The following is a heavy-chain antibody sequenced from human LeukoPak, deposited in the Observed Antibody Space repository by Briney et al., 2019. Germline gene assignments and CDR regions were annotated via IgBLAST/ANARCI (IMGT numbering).Heavy chain of an antibody. CDR1: GFTFSSYW. Sequence: GGSLRLSCAASGFTFSSYWMHWVRQAPGKGLVWVSRINSDGSSTSYADSVKGRFTISRDNAKYSLYLQMNSLRAEDTAVYYCAREALYGGNRGFDYWGQGILVTVSS. V-gene: IGHV3-74*01. D-gene: IGHD4/OR15-4a*01. J-gene: IGHJ4*02. CDR3: AREALYGGNRGFDY. CDR2: INSDGSST.